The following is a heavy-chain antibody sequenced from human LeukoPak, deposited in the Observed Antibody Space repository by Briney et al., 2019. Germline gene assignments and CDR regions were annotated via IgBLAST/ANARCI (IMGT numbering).Heavy chain of an antibody. CDR3: AKEGDSSSGDY. CDR2: ISSGSSYI. V-gene: IGHV3-21*01. CDR1: GFTFSNFN. Sequence: GGSLRLSCAASGFTFSNFNMTWVRQAPGKGLGWVSSISSGSSYIYYADSVKGRFTTSRDNAKNSLYLQMNSLRAEDTAVYYCAKEGDSSSGDYWGQGTLVTVSS. D-gene: IGHD3-22*01. J-gene: IGHJ4*02.